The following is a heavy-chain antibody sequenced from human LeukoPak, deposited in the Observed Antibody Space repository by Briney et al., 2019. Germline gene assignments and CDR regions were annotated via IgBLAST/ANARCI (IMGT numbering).Heavy chain of an antibody. J-gene: IGHJ4*02. CDR3: ASTRGMQLWSAAFDY. D-gene: IGHD2-21*01. Sequence: GGSLRLSCAVSGFTFSSYAMNWVRQAPGKGLGWVSTISGNGGGTYYADSVKGRFTISRDNSMNTMYLQMTSLRAEDTGVYYCASTRGMQLWSAAFDYWGQRTLATVSS. V-gene: IGHV3-23*01. CDR2: ISGNGGGT. CDR1: GFTFSSYA.